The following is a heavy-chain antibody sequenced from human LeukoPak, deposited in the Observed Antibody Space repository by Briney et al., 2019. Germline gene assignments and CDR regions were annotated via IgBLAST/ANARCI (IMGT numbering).Heavy chain of an antibody. CDR1: GGSISSGSYY. D-gene: IGHD2-2*01. CDR2: IYTSGST. Sequence: SETLSLTCTVSGGSISSGSYYWSWIRQPAGKGLEWIGRIYTSGSTNYNPSLKSRVTISVDTSKNQFSLKLSSVTAADTAVYYCARGLLGVVDYWGQGTLVTVSS. CDR3: ARGLLGVVDY. J-gene: IGHJ4*02. V-gene: IGHV4-61*02.